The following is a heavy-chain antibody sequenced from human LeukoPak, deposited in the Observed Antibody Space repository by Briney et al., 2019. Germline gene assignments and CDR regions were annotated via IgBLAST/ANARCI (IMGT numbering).Heavy chain of an antibody. J-gene: IGHJ4*02. CDR1: GYSFTSYW. D-gene: IGHD5-18*01. Sequence: GESLKISCKGSGYSFTSYWIGWVRQMPGKGLEWMGIIYPGDSDTRYSPSFQGQVPISADKSISTAYLQWSSLKASDTALYYCARRNGYSYGPIGYWGQGTLVTVSS. CDR3: ARRNGYSYGPIGY. CDR2: IYPGDSDT. V-gene: IGHV5-51*01.